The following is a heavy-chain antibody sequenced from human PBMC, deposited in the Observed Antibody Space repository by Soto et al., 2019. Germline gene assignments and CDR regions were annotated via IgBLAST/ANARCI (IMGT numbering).Heavy chain of an antibody. D-gene: IGHD2-15*01. V-gene: IGHV4-39*01. Sequence: QLQLQESGPGLVKPSETLSLTCTVSGGSISSSSYYWGWIRQPPGKGLEWIGSIYYSGSTYYNPSLKSRVPISVDTSKNQFSLKLSSVTAADTAVYYCARGNGYCSGGSCYSGVNYWGQGTLVTVSS. J-gene: IGHJ4*02. CDR3: ARGNGYCSGGSCYSGVNY. CDR1: GGSISSSSYY. CDR2: IYYSGST.